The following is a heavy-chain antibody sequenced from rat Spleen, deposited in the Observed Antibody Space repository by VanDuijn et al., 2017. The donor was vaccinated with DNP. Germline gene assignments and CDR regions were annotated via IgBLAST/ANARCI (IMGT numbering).Heavy chain of an antibody. J-gene: IGHJ2*01. Sequence: EVQLVESGGGLAQPGRSLKLSCAASGFTFSDYYMAWVRQAPTKGLEWVAYISYDGGRTYNGDSVKGRFTISRDIAKNTLYLQMNSLRSEDTATYYCARHVLPLRVWDYWGQGVMVTVSS. V-gene: IGHV5-22*01. CDR1: GFTFSDYY. D-gene: IGHD1-4*01. CDR2: ISYDGGRT. CDR3: ARHVLPLRVWDY.